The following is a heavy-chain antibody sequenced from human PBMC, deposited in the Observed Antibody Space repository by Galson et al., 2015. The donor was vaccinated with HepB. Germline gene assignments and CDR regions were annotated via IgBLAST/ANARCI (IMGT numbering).Heavy chain of an antibody. V-gene: IGHV1-3*01. Sequence: SVKVSCKASGYTFTSYAMHWVRQAPGQRLEWMGWINAGNGNAKYSQKFQGRVTITTDTSASTAYMELSSLRSEDTAVYYCARDDRNLYSWCYYRYFQHWGQGLLVTVSA. D-gene: IGHD1-26*01. J-gene: IGHJ1*01. CDR2: INAGNGNA. CDR3: ARDDRNLYSWCYYRYFQH. CDR1: GYTFTSYA.